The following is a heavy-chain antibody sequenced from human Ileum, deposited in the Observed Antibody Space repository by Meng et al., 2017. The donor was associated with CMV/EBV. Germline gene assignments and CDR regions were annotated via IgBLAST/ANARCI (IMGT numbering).Heavy chain of an antibody. V-gene: IGHV3-30*02. CDR1: GFSFSSYG. CDR2: IRHDGSNK. J-gene: IGHJ4*02. CDR3: AKGGDSSSADY. D-gene: IGHD6-13*01. Sequence: GESLKISCVASGFSFSSYGMHWVRQAPGKGLEWVTFIRHDGSNKYYVDSVRGRFTISRDNSKNTLYLQMNNLRADDTAVYYCAKGGDSSSADYWGQGTLVTVSS.